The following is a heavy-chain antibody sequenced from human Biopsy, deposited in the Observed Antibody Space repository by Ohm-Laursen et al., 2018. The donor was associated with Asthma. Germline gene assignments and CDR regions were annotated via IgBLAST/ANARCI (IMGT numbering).Heavy chain of an antibody. Sequence: SLRLSCAASGFTFSNYAMSWVRQAPGKGLEWVSSITGSGGFTYYADPVKGRFTISRDKSENTLYLQMNSLRAEDTAVYYCARGDSSNWSHYYFDYWGQGTLVTVSS. V-gene: IGHV3-23*01. CDR3: ARGDSSNWSHYYFDY. CDR1: GFTFSNYA. D-gene: IGHD3-22*01. CDR2: ITGSGGFT. J-gene: IGHJ4*02.